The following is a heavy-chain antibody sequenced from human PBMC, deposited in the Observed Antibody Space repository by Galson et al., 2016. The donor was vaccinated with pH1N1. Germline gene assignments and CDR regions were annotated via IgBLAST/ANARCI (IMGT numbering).Heavy chain of an antibody. CDR2: IDPSNGGT. CDR3: ASLTTRTTGDY. CDR1: GYTLSNFY. Sequence: SVKVSCKASGYTLSNFYMHWVRQAPGQGLEWMGIIDPSNGGTIYAQKFQGRIIMTVDRPTSTVDMEVSSLRYEDTAIYYCASLTTRTTGDYWGQGTLVTVST. D-gene: IGHD1-1*01. V-gene: IGHV1-46*01. J-gene: IGHJ4*02.